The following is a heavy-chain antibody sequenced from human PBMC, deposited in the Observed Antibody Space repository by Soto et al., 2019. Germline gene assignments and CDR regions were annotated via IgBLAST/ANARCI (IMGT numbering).Heavy chain of an antibody. D-gene: IGHD6-19*01. Sequence: SETLSLTCAVYGGSFSGYYWSWIRQPPGKGLEWIGEINHSGSTNYNPSLKSRVTISVDTSKNQFSLKLSSVTAADTAVYYCARGRSIAVAGFYYYYGMDVWGQGTTVTVS. J-gene: IGHJ6*02. V-gene: IGHV4-34*01. CDR3: ARGRSIAVAGFYYYYGMDV. CDR2: INHSGST. CDR1: GGSFSGYY.